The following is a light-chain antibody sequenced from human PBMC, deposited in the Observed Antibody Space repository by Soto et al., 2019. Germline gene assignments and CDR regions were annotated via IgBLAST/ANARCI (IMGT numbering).Light chain of an antibody. CDR2: DAS. Sequence: DIQMTQSPSTLSATVGDRVTITCRASQGIPKSLAWYQQKPGKAPQLLIYDASILQTGVPSRFSGSGSGTEFTLTISGLQPDDSATYYCHLYKTRSWTLGQGTKVDIK. V-gene: IGKV1-5*01. CDR3: HLYKTRSWT. J-gene: IGKJ1*01. CDR1: QGIPKS.